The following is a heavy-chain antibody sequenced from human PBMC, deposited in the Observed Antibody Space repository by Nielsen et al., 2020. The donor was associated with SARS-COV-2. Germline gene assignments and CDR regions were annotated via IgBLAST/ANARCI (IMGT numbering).Heavy chain of an antibody. CDR2: IYHRGST. CDR1: GGSISSNNW. V-gene: IGHV4-4*02. J-gene: IGHJ4*02. Sequence: SETLSLTCAVSGGSISSNNWWSWVRQPPGKGLEWIGEIYHRGSTNYSPSLKTRVTISVDKSKNQFSLKLSSVTAADTAVYYCARRLLWFGELWWGQGTLVTVSS. D-gene: IGHD3-10*01. CDR3: ARRLLWFGELW.